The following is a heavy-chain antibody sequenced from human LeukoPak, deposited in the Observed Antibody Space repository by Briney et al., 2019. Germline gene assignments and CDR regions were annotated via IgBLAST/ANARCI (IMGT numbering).Heavy chain of an antibody. V-gene: IGHV5-10-1*01. CDR3: ARDDSSGYDF. J-gene: IGHJ4*02. CDR1: GYSFTNYW. Sequence: GESLKISCKCSGYSFTNYWISWVRQMPGKGLEWMGRIDPSDSYTNYSPSFQGHVTISADKSIRTAYLQWSSLKASDTAMYYCARDDSSGYDFWGQGTLVTVSS. D-gene: IGHD3-22*01. CDR2: IDPSDSYT.